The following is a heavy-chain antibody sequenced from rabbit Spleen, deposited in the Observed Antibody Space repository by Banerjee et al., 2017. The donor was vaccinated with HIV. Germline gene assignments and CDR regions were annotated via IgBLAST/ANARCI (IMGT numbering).Heavy chain of an antibody. CDR2: IDPVFGKT. Sequence: QLKETGGGLVQPGGSLTLSCKASGFDFTSAYMSWVRQAPGKGLEWIGYIDPVFGKTYYANWVDGRFTISSHNAQNTLYLQLNSLTAADTATYFCARNANGGWDLWGPGTLVTVS. J-gene: IGHJ4*01. CDR1: GFDFTSAY. V-gene: IGHV1S7*01. CDR3: ARNANGGWDL. D-gene: IGHD4-1*01.